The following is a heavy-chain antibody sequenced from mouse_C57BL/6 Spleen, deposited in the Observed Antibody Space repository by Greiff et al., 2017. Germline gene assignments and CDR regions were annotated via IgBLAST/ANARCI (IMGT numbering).Heavy chain of an antibody. D-gene: IGHD1-1*01. CDR2: IRLKSDNYAT. Sequence: EVKLMESGGGLVQPGGSMKLSCVASGFTFSNYWMNWVRQSPEKGLEWVAQIRLKSDNYATHYAESVKGRLTISRDDSKSSVYLQMNHLRAEDTGIYYCTGIYGSSLYWYFDVWGTGTTVTVSS. V-gene: IGHV6-3*01. J-gene: IGHJ1*03. CDR3: TGIYGSSLYWYFDV. CDR1: GFTFSNYW.